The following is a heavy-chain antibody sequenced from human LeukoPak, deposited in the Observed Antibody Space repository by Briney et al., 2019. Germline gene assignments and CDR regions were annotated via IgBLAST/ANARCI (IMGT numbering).Heavy chain of an antibody. CDR2: IRSSGSNM. Sequence: PGGSLRLSCAASGFTFRSYEMSWVRQAPGKGLEWIAYIRSSGSNMYYADSVRGRFSISRDNAKDSLYLQMNSLRAEDTAIYYCARDGLSGDQAFDAFDMWGQGTMVTVSS. V-gene: IGHV3-48*03. CDR3: ARDGLSGDQAFDAFDM. J-gene: IGHJ3*02. CDR1: GFTFRSYE. D-gene: IGHD1-26*01.